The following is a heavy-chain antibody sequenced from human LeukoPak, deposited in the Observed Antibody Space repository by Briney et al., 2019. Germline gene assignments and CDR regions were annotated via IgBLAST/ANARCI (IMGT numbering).Heavy chain of an antibody. D-gene: IGHD4-17*01. CDR3: AKDESYGDYVKSFDY. V-gene: IGHV3-23*01. CDR1: GFTFSSYA. J-gene: IGHJ4*02. Sequence: GGSLRLSCAASGFTFSSYAMSWVRQAPGKGLEWVSAISGSGGSTYYADSVKGRFTISRDNSKNTLYLQMSSLRAEDTAVYYCAKDESYGDYVKSFDYWGQGTLVTVSS. CDR2: ISGSGGST.